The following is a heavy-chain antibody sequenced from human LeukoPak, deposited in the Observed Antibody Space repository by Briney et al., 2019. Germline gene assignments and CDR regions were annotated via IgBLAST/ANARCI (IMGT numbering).Heavy chain of an antibody. V-gene: IGHV3-21*01. D-gene: IGHD1-26*01. CDR3: ARAHIQDYTIVGLVDH. CDR1: GFTFSSYS. Sequence: GGSLRLSCAASGFTFSSYSMNWVRQAPGQGLEWVSSISSRSTYAYYADSVRGRFTISKDSAKNSLFLQMDSLRVEDTAVYYCARAHIQDYTIVGLVDHWGQGTLVTVSS. J-gene: IGHJ5*02. CDR2: ISSRSTYA.